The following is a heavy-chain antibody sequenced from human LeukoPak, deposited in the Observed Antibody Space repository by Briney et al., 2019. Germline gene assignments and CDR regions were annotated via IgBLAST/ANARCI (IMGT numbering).Heavy chain of an antibody. V-gene: IGHV3-30*02. Sequence: GGSLRLSCAASGFTFSNYGMHWVRQAPGKGLEWVAFIRFDGSSKYYTDSVKGRFTISRDNSKNTLYLQMNSLRAEDTAVYYCAKEGTASKPSDLDYWGQGTLVTVSS. D-gene: IGHD1/OR15-1a*01. CDR1: GFTFSNYG. J-gene: IGHJ4*02. CDR2: IRFDGSSK. CDR3: AKEGTASKPSDLDY.